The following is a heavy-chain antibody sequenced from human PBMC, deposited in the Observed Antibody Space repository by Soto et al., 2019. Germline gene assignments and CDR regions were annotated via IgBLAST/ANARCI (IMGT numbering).Heavy chain of an antibody. J-gene: IGHJ6*02. CDR3: LGVWDRHYYYYYGMDV. CDR1: GGSISSSSYY. V-gene: IGHV4-39*01. D-gene: IGHD1-26*01. CDR2: IYYSGST. Sequence: SETLSLTCTVSGGSISSSSYYWGWIRQPPGKGLEWIGSIYYSGSTYYNPSLKSRVTISVDTSKNQFSLKLSSVTAADTAVYYCLGVWDRHYYYYYGMDVLVQGTTVT.